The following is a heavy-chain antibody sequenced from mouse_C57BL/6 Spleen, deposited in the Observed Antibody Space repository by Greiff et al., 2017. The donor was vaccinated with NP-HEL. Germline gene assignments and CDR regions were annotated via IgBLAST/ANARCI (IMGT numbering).Heavy chain of an antibody. CDR3: ARRTGYFDV. D-gene: IGHD4-1*01. CDR1: GYAFSSSW. CDR2: IYPGGGDT. J-gene: IGHJ1*03. Sequence: QVQLQQSGPELVKPGASVKISCKASGYAFSSSWMNWVKQRPGKGLEWIGRIYPGGGDTNYNGKFKGKATLTADKSSSTAYMQLSSLTSEDSAVYFCARRTGYFDVWGTGTTVTVSS. V-gene: IGHV1-82*01.